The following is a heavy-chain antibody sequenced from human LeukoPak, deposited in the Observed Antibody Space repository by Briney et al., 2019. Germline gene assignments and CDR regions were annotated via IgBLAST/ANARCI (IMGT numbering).Heavy chain of an antibody. D-gene: IGHD1-26*01. CDR1: GFTFSSYW. J-gene: IGHJ4*02. V-gene: IGHV3-7*01. CDR2: IKQDGSEK. CDR3: ATTISGSYYYFDY. Sequence: GGSLGLSCAASGFTFSSYWMSWVRQAPGKGLEWVANIKQDGSEKYYVDSVKGRFTISRNNAKNSLYLQMNSLRAEDTAVYYCATTISGSYYYFDYWGQGTLVTVSS.